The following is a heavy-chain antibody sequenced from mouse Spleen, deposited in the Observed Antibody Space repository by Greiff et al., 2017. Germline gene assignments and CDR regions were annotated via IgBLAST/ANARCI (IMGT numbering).Heavy chain of an antibody. J-gene: IGHJ2*01. Sequence: DVMLVESGGGLVQPGGSLKLSCAASGFTFSSYGMSWVRQTPDKRLELVATINSNGGSTYYPDSVKGRFTISRDNAKNTLYLQMSSLKSEDTAMYYCARDPFLMNYWGQGTTLTVSS. CDR3: ARDPFLMNY. CDR1: GFTFSSYG. D-gene: IGHD2-3*01. CDR2: INSNGGST. V-gene: IGHV5-6-3*01.